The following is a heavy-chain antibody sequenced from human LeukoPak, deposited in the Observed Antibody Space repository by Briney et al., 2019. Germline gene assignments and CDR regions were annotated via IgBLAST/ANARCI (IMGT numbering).Heavy chain of an antibody. V-gene: IGHV4-39*07. CDR2: IYYSGST. J-gene: IGHJ6*03. CDR1: GGSISSSIYY. D-gene: IGHD5-18*01. CDR3: ARDRVDTAMVTGYYMDV. Sequence: PSETLSLTCTVSGGSISSSIYYWGWIRQPPGKGLEWIGSIYYSGSTYYNPSLKSRVTISVDTSKNQFSLKLSSVTAADTAVYYCARDRVDTAMVTGYYMDVWGKGTTVTVSS.